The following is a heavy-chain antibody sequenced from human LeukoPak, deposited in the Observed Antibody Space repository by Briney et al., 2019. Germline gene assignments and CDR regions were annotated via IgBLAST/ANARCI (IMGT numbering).Heavy chain of an antibody. V-gene: IGHV3-48*01. Sequence: PGGSLRLSCAASGFTFSSYSMNWVRQATGKGLEWVSYISTSSTIYYADSVKGRFTISRDNAKNSLYLQMNSLRAEDTAVYYCARGDYYDSKPFDYWGQGTLVTVSS. CDR1: GFTFSSYS. CDR2: ISTSSTI. J-gene: IGHJ4*02. CDR3: ARGDYYDSKPFDY. D-gene: IGHD3-22*01.